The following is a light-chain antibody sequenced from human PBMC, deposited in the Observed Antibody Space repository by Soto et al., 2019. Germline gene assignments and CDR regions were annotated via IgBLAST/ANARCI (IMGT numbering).Light chain of an antibody. CDR3: QQANSFPLT. CDR2: ATS. J-gene: IGKJ5*01. Sequence: DIQMTQSPSSLSASVGDRATITCRASQGIRNWLAWYQQKPGQVPKLLIYATSTLQSGVPSRFSGSAYGTDFTLTISSLQPEDVATYYCQQANSFPLTFGQGTRLEIE. V-gene: IGKV1-12*01. CDR1: QGIRNW.